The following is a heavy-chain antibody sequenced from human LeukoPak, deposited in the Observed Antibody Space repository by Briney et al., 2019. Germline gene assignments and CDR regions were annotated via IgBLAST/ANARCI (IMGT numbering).Heavy chain of an antibody. D-gene: IGHD2-15*01. CDR3: ARDHPYCSGGSCYSKYNVLYFDY. J-gene: IGHJ4*02. CDR2: IYTSGST. Sequence: SETLSLTCTVSGHSLISDYYWGWIRQPPGKGLEWIGRIYTSGSTNYNPSLKSRVTISVDTSKNQFSLKLSSVTAADTAVYYCARDHPYCSGGSCYSKYNVLYFDYWGQGTLVTVSS. CDR1: GHSLISDYY. V-gene: IGHV4-38-2*02.